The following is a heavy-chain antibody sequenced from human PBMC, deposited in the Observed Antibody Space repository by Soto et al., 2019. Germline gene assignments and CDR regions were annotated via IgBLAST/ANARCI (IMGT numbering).Heavy chain of an antibody. CDR3: SSWTTVRTFSDY. Sequence: EVQLVESGGGLVQPGGSLKLSCAASGFTFSASAMHWVRQASGKGLEWVGRIRSKANSYATEYAASVKGRFTSARDDSKNTAYLQMNSLKTEDTAVYYCSSWTTVRTFSDYWGQGTLVTVSS. D-gene: IGHD4-17*01. J-gene: IGHJ4*02. CDR2: IRSKANSYAT. V-gene: IGHV3-73*02. CDR1: GFTFSASA.